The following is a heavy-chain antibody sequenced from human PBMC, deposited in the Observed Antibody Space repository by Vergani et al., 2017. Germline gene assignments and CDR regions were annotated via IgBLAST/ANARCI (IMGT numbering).Heavy chain of an antibody. J-gene: IGHJ3*02. V-gene: IGHV3-30*04. CDR3: ARELQWFGELSHHAFDI. CDR2: ISYDGSNK. CDR1: GFTFSSYA. Sequence: QVQLVKSGGGVVQPGRSLRLSCAASGFTFSSYAMHWVRQAPGKGLEWVAVISYDGSNKYYADSVKGRFTISRDNSKNTLYLQMNSLRAEDTAVYYCARELQWFGELSHHAFDIWGQGTMVTVSS. D-gene: IGHD3-10*01.